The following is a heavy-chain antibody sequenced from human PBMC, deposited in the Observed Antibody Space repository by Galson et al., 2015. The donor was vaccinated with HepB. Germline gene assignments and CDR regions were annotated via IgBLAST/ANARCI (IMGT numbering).Heavy chain of an antibody. D-gene: IGHD3-9*01. CDR1: GYTFTGYY. J-gene: IGHJ4*02. V-gene: IGHV1-2*04. CDR2: INPNSGGT. CDR3: ARGSYFDWLLIDY. Sequence: SVKVSCKASGYTFTGYYMHWVRQAPGQGLEWMGWINPNSGGTNYAQKFQGWVTMTRDTSISTAYMELGRLRSDDTAVYYCARGSYFDWLLIDYWGQGTLVTVSS.